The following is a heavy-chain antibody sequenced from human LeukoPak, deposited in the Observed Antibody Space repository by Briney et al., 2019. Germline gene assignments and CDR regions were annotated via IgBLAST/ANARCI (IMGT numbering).Heavy chain of an antibody. CDR2: ITASGTAM. CDR1: GFTFSSYS. Sequence: GGSLRLSCAASGFTFSSYSMNWVRQAPGKGLEWVSHITASGTAMFYADSVKGRFTISRDNAKNLPYLQMNSLRDEDTAVYYCASSGSYRFDYWGQGTLVTVSS. CDR3: ASSGSYRFDY. D-gene: IGHD1-26*01. V-gene: IGHV3-48*02. J-gene: IGHJ4*02.